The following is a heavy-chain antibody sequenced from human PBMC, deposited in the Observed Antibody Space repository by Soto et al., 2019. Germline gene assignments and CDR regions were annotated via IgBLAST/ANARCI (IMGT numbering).Heavy chain of an antibody. CDR3: AREGRDSTVTTDYYYYGMDV. J-gene: IGHJ6*02. V-gene: IGHV1-46*01. D-gene: IGHD4-17*01. CDR1: GYTFTSYG. CDR2: INPSGGST. Sequence: ASVKVSCKASGYTFTSYGISWVRQAPGQGLEWMGIINPSGGSTSYAQKFQGRVTMTRDTSTSTVYMELSSLRSEDTAVYYCAREGRDSTVTTDYYYYGMDVWGQGTTVTVSS.